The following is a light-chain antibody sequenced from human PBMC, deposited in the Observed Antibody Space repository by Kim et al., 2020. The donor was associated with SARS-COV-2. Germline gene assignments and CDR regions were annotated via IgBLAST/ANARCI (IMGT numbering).Light chain of an antibody. V-gene: IGLV2-8*01. CDR1: GSDFGGYKY. CDR3: SSFADSDNLV. J-gene: IGLJ3*02. CDR2: EVS. Sequence: GLSVTISCTGTGSDFGGYKYVSWYQQHPGKAPKLLIYEVSKRPSGVPDRFSGSKSGNTASLTVSWLQADDEADYYCSSFADSDNLVFGGGTQLTVL.